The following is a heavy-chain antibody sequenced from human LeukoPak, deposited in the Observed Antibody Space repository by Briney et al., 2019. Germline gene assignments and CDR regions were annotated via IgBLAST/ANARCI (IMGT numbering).Heavy chain of an antibody. CDR1: GGSFSGYY. CDR2: INHSGST. V-gene: IGHV4-34*01. CDR3: ARDRIELWLQGAFDI. J-gene: IGHJ3*02. D-gene: IGHD5-18*01. Sequence: PSETLSLTCAVYGGSFSGYYWSWIRQPPGKGLEWIGEINHSGSTNYNPSLKSRVTISVDTSKNQFSLKLSSVTAADTTVYYCARDRIELWLQGAFDIWGQGTMVTVSS.